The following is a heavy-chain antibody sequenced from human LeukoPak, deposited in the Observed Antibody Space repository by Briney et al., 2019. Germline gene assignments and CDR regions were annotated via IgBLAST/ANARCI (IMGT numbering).Heavy chain of an antibody. J-gene: IGHJ4*02. CDR2: ISSSGTST. D-gene: IGHD5-12*01. CDR3: AKGRGYSDFGVDY. Sequence: PGGSLRLSCAVSGFSLSDYSMTWVRQAPGKGLEWVSVISSSGTSTYYADSVKGRFTISRDNSKNTLYLQMNSLSAEDTAVYYCAKGRGYSDFGVDYWGQGTLVTVSS. V-gene: IGHV3-23*01. CDR1: GFSLSDYS.